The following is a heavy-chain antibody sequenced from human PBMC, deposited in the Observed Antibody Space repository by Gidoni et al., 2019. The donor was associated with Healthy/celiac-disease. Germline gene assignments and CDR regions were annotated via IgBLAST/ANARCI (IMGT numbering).Heavy chain of an antibody. CDR2: ISSSSSTI. J-gene: IGHJ4*02. Sequence: EVQLVESGGGLVQPGGSLRLSCAASGFTFSSYSMNWVRQAPGKGLEWVSYISSSSSTIYYADSVKGRFTISRDNAKNSLYLQMNSLRAEDTAVYYCARNRSQGFDYWGQGTLVTVSS. CDR1: GFTFSSYS. CDR3: ARNRSQGFDY. V-gene: IGHV3-48*01.